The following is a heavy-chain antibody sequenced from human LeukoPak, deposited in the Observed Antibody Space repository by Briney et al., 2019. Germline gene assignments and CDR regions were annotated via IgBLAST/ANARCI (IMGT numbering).Heavy chain of an antibody. Sequence: SQTLSLTCAISGDSVSSSRAAWTWTRQTPSRGLEWLGRTYYRSKWYNDYAVSVKSRITINPDTSKNQFSLQLNSVTPEDTAVYYCTRAYYYDSGGSLNWFDPWGQGTLVTVSS. J-gene: IGHJ5*02. V-gene: IGHV6-1*01. CDR3: TRAYYYDSGGSLNWFDP. CDR1: GDSVSSSRAA. CDR2: TYYRSKWYN. D-gene: IGHD3-22*01.